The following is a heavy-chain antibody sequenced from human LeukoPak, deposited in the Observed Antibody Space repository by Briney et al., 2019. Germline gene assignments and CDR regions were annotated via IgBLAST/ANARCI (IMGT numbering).Heavy chain of an antibody. D-gene: IGHD1-26*01. CDR2: ISYDGSNE. CDR1: GFTFSSNP. CDR3: AKELLVGTAFDI. V-gene: IGHV3-30*04. J-gene: IGHJ3*02. Sequence: GGSLRLSCATSGFTFSSNPMHWVRQTPGKGLEWVAVISYDGSNEYYADSVKGRFTISRDNSKNTLFLQMNSLRAEEMAVYYCAKELLVGTAFDIWGQGTMVTVSS.